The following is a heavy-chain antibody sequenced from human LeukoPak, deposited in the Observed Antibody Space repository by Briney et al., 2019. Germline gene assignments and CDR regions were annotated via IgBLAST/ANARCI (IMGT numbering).Heavy chain of an antibody. V-gene: IGHV3-74*01. CDR1: GFTFSSSW. CDR3: ARGSYGGLDI. Sequence: GGSLRLSCAASGFTFSSSWMHWVRQAPGKGLVWVSRISDDGNSAGYADSVKGRFTISRDNAKYTLYLQMNSLRAEDTAVYYCARGSYGGLDIWGQGTMVTVSS. D-gene: IGHD4-23*01. CDR2: ISDDGNSA. J-gene: IGHJ3*02.